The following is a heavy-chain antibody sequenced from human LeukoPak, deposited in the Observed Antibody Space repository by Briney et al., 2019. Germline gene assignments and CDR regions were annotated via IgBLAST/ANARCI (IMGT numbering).Heavy chain of an antibody. CDR1: GFTFSSYC. Sequence: GGSLRLSCAASGFTFSSYCMCWVRQAPGKGLEWVANINQDGSGKYFVDSVKGRFTISRDNAKNSLYLQMNSLRAEDTAVYYCARGVSGEPWGQGTLVTVSS. CDR2: INQDGSGK. J-gene: IGHJ5*02. CDR3: ARGVSGEP. D-gene: IGHD1-14*01. V-gene: IGHV3-7*01.